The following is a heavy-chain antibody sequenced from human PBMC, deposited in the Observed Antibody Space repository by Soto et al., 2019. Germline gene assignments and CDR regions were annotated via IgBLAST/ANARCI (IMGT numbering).Heavy chain of an antibody. J-gene: IGHJ4*02. CDR2: ISWNSGSI. V-gene: IGHV3-9*01. CDR3: ARSPPWGRYYQGGGY. D-gene: IGHD3-10*01. CDR1: GFTFDDYA. Sequence: DVQLVESGGGLVQPGRSLRLSCAASGFTFDDYAMHWVRQAPGKGLEWVSGISWNSGSIGYADSVKGRFTISRDNAKNARYLQMKSLRAEDTALYYCARSPPWGRYYQGGGYWGQGTLVTVSS.